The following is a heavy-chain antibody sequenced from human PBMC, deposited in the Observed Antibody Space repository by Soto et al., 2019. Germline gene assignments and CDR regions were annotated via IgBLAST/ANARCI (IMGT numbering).Heavy chain of an antibody. Sequence: SETLSLTYSVSGGTISSSSYSWSWIRQPPGKGLEWIGSIYYSGSTYYNPSLKSRVTISVDRSKNQFSLKLSSVTAADTAVYYCARVPDRWGQGTLVTVSS. CDR1: GGTISSSSYS. J-gene: IGHJ5*02. CDR3: ARVPDR. V-gene: IGHV4-30-2*01. D-gene: IGHD2-2*01. CDR2: IYYSGST.